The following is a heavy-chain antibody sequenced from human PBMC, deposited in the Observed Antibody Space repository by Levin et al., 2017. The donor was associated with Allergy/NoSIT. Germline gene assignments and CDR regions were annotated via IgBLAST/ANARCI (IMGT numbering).Heavy chain of an antibody. CDR3: ARESQWELFRRDGMDV. Sequence: GGSLRLSCAASGFTFSSYSMNWVRQAPGKGLEWVSSISSSSSYIYYADSVKGRFTISRDNAKNSLYLQMNSLRAEDTAVYYCARESQWELFRRDGMDVWGQGTTVTVSS. V-gene: IGHV3-21*01. J-gene: IGHJ6*02. D-gene: IGHD1-26*01. CDR2: ISSSSSYI. CDR1: GFTFSSYS.